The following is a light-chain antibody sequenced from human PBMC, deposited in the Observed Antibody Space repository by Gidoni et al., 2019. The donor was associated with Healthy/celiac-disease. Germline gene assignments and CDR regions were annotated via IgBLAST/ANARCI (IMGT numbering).Light chain of an antibody. CDR3: CSYAGSSTYV. CDR2: EVS. V-gene: IGLV2-23*02. J-gene: IGLJ1*01. Sequence: GQSITISCTGTSSDVGSYNLVSWYQQHPGKAPKLMIYEVSKRPSGVSNRFSGSKSGNTASLTISGLQAEDEADYYCCSYAGSSTYVFGTGTKVTVL. CDR1: SSDVGSYNL.